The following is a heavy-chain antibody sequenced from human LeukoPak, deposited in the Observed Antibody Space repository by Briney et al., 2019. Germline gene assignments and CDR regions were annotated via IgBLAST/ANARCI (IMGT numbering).Heavy chain of an antibody. CDR1: GGSFSGYF. CDR2: VNHGGST. Sequence: SETLSLTCAVYGGSFSGYFWNWIRQPPGKGLEWIGEVNHGGSTDYNPSLKSRVTISVDTSKNQFSLKLGSVTAADTAVYYCARRDSYGDFGPFSYWGQGTLVTVSS. D-gene: IGHD4-17*01. J-gene: IGHJ4*02. V-gene: IGHV4-34*01. CDR3: ARRDSYGDFGPFSY.